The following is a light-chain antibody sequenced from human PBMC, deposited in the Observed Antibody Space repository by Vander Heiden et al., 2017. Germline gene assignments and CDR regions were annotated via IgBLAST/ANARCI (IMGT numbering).Light chain of an antibody. Sequence: DIQMTQSPSTLSASVGDRVTITCRASQSISSWLAWYQQKPGKAPKLLIYKASSLESGVPSRFSGSGSGTEFTLTISSLQPDDFATYYFQQYNSYFTFGPGTNVDIK. J-gene: IGKJ3*01. CDR2: KAS. CDR3: QQYNSYFT. CDR1: QSISSW. V-gene: IGKV1-5*03.